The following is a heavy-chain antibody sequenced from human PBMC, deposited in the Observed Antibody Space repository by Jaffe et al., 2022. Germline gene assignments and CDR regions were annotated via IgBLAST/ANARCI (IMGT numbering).Heavy chain of an antibody. CDR3: AADTYYDILTGYHFDY. V-gene: IGHV1-58*01. J-gene: IGHJ4*02. D-gene: IGHD3-9*01. CDR1: GFTFTSSA. CDR2: IVVGSGNT. Sequence: QMQLVQSGPEVKKPGTSVKVSCKASGFTFTSSAVQWVRQARGQRLEWIGWIVVGSGNTNYAQKFQERVTITRDMSTSTAYMELSSLRSEDTAVYYCAADTYYDILTGYHFDYWGQGTLVTVSS.